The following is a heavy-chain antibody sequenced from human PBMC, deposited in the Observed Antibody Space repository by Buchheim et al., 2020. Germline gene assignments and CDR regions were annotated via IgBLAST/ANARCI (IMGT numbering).Heavy chain of an antibody. CDR2: INHSGST. D-gene: IGHD3-16*02. CDR1: GGSFSGYY. J-gene: IGHJ4*02. Sequence: QVQLQQWGAGLLKPSETLSLTCAVYGGSFSGYYWSWIRQPPGKGLEWIGEINHSGSTNYNPSLKSRVTILVDTSKNQFSLKLSSVTAADTAVYYCARGVWGSYRYVSTDYWGQGTL. CDR3: ARGVWGSYRYVSTDY. V-gene: IGHV4-34*01.